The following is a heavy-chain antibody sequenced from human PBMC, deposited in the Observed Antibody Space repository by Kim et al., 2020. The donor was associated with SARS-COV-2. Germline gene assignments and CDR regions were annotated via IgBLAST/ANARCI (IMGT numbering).Heavy chain of an antibody. Sequence: GGSLRLSCAASGFTFSSYDMHWVRQAPGKGLEWLAVIVNDGSRESHADSVKGRFTISRDNSKNTLYLQMNSLRAEDTALYYCVRDTATLDNGFDYWGQGILVIVSS. CDR1: GFTFSSYD. CDR3: VRDTATLDNGFDY. CDR2: IVNDGSRE. D-gene: IGHD1-1*01. V-gene: IGHV3-33*01. J-gene: IGHJ4*02.